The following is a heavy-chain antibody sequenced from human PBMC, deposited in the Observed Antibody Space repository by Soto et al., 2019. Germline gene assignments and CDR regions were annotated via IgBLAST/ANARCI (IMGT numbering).Heavy chain of an antibody. Sequence: PGGSLRLSCAASGLTVRSNYMSWVRQAPGKGLEWVALIYDDGTRYYADSVKGRFTISREKSKNTRYPKMGRLRDDHPADYYCYKHYGHGGSHFDYWGQENPVSVP. CDR1: GLTVRSNY. CDR3: YKHYGHGGSHFDY. V-gene: IGHV3-53*01. J-gene: IGHJ4*02. D-gene: IGHD1-26*01. CDR2: IYDDGTR.